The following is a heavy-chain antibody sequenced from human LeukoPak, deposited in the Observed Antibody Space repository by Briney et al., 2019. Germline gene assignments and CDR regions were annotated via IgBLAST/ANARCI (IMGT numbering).Heavy chain of an antibody. Sequence: PGGSLRLSCTASAFTFSSYAMSWLRQAPGKGLEWLSTISGSGSSAFSADSVKGRFSVSRDNSKNTLYLQMNSLRAEDTAVYYCAGTLTYYDFWSGYHTLDYWGQGTLVTVSS. CDR2: ISGSGSSA. J-gene: IGHJ4*02. D-gene: IGHD3-3*01. CDR3: AGTLTYYDFWSGYHTLDY. V-gene: IGHV3-23*01. CDR1: AFTFSSYA.